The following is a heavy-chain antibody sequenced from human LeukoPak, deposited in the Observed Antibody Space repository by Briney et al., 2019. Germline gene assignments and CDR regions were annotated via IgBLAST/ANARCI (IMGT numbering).Heavy chain of an antibody. CDR1: GFTFSSHG. CDR2: ISPSGSIS. Sequence: GGSLRLSCAASGFTFSSHGINWVRQAPGKGLEWVSDISPSGSISYYADSVKGRFTISRDNSKNTVSLQMNSLRAEDTALYYCARDLDWGAFDAWGQGTLVTVSS. D-gene: IGHD3-9*01. J-gene: IGHJ5*02. CDR3: ARDLDWGAFDA. V-gene: IGHV3-23*01.